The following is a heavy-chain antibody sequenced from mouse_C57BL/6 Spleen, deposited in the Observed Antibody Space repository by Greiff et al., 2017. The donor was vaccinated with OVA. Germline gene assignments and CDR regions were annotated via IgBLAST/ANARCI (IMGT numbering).Heavy chain of an antibody. CDR3: AHPHYYGSSSYYAMDY. CDR1: GFSLSTFGMG. D-gene: IGHD1-1*01. J-gene: IGHJ4*01. CDR2: IWWDDDK. V-gene: IGHV8-8*01. Sequence: VKLQESGPGILQPSQTLSLTCSFSGFSLSTFGMGVGWIRQPSGKGLEWLAHIWWDDDKYYNPALKSRLTISKDTSKNQVFLKIANVDTADTATYYCAHPHYYGSSSYYAMDYWGQGTSVTVSS.